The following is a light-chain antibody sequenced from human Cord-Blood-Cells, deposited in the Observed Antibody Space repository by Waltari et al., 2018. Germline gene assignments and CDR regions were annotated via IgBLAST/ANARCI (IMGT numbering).Light chain of an antibody. Sequence: DIVMTKSPDSLAVSLGERATLNCKSGQSVLYTTNTKNYLAWYQQKPGQPPKLLIYWASTRESRVPDRFSGSGSGTDFTLTISSLQAEDVAVYYCQQYYSTPLTFGGGTKVEIK. V-gene: IGKV4-1*01. J-gene: IGKJ4*01. CDR1: QSVLYTTNTKNY. CDR3: QQYYSTPLT. CDR2: WAS.